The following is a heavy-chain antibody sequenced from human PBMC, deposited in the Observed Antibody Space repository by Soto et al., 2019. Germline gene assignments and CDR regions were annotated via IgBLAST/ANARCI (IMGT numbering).Heavy chain of an antibody. CDR3: ARDSQGDIAAAGDFDY. CDR2: ISAYNGNT. D-gene: IGHD6-13*01. J-gene: IGHJ4*02. CDR1: GYTFTSYG. Sequence: GASVKVSCKASGYTFTSYGISWVRQAPGQGLEWMGWISAYNGNTNYAQKLQGRVTMTTDTSTSTAYMELRSLRSDDTAVYYCARDSQGDIAAAGDFDYWGQGTLVTVSS. V-gene: IGHV1-18*01.